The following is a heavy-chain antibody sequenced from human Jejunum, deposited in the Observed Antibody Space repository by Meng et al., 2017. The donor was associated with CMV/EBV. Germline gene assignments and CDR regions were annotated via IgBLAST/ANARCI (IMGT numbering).Heavy chain of an antibody. V-gene: IGHV4-39*07. CDR2: IYYSGST. CDR1: SYY. CDR3: ARVFHYDFWNGYLTQYYFDY. D-gene: IGHD3-3*01. J-gene: IGHJ4*02. Sequence: SYYWGWIRQPPGKGLEWIGSIYYSGSTNYNPSLKSRVTISADTSKNQVSLKLSSVTAADTAVYYCARVFHYDFWNGYLTQYYFDYWGQGTLVTVSS.